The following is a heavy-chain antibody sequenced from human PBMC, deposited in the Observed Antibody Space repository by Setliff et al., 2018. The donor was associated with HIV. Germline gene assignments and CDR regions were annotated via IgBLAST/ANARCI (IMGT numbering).Heavy chain of an antibody. CDR3: ARQSYYVTGSFYTDVFDL. CDR1: GGSISSYY. J-gene: IGHJ3*01. D-gene: IGHD3-10*01. V-gene: IGHV4-39*01. CDR2: VFYTGST. Sequence: PSETLSLTCTVSGGSISSYYWGWIRQPPGKGLEWIASVFYTGSTYYRPSLKSRVTLSVELSKNHFSLELTSVTAADTAVYYCARQSYYVTGSFYTDVFDLWGQGTVVTVSS.